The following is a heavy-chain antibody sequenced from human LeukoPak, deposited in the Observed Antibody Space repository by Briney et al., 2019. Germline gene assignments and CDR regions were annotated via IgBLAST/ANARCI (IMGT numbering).Heavy chain of an antibody. CDR3: AKDPKSSNERNYYYYYMDV. CDR1: GFTFSSYG. D-gene: IGHD4-11*01. V-gene: IGHV3-23*01. J-gene: IGHJ6*03. CDR2: ISGSGGST. Sequence: PGGSLRLSCAASGFTFSSYGMHWVRQAPRKGLEWVSAISGSGGSTYYADSVKGRFTISRDNSKNTLYLQMNSLRAEDTAVYYCAKDPKSSNERNYYYYYMDVWGKGTTVTVSS.